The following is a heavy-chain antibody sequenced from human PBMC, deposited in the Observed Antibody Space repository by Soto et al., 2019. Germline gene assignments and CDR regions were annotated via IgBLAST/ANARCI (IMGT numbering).Heavy chain of an antibody. V-gene: IGHV4-59*08. CDR1: GGSISVYY. CDR2: IYSIGST. Sequence: PSETLSLTCTVSGGSISVYYWSWLRQPPGKGLEWIGYIYSIGSTNYNPSLRSRVTMSIDTSQEQFSLKLSSVTATDTAVYYCARHVNLPLAGTGFGSWGRGTLVTVSS. J-gene: IGHJ4*02. D-gene: IGHD6-19*01. CDR3: ARHVNLPLAGTGFGS.